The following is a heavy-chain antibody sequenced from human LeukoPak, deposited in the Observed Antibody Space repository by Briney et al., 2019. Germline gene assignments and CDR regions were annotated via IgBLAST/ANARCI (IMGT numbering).Heavy chain of an antibody. CDR3: ASRYGDSGDFQH. CDR1: GFTFISYS. V-gene: IGHV3-21*01. J-gene: IGHJ1*01. D-gene: IGHD4-17*01. Sequence: GPSLRLSCAASGFTFISYSMNWVRQAPGKGLEWGSSISRSSSYIYYADSVKGRFTISRDNAKNSLYLQMNSLRAEDTAVYYCASRYGDSGDFQHWGQGTLVTVSS. CDR2: ISRSSSYI.